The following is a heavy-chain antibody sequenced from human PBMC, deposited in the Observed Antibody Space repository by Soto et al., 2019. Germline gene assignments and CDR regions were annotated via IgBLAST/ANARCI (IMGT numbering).Heavy chain of an antibody. V-gene: IGHV5-10-1*03. D-gene: IGHD2-2*01. CDR3: ARLYCSSSTCDSWFDP. CDR2: IDPRDSYT. J-gene: IGHJ5*02. Sequence: EVQPVQSGAEVKKPGESLRISCTGFGYTFTTFWISWVRQMPGRGLEWMGRIDPRDSYTNYSPSFQGHVTISADKSISTAYLQWGSLKASDTAMYYCARLYCSSSTCDSWFDPWGQGTLVTVSS. CDR1: GYTFTTFW.